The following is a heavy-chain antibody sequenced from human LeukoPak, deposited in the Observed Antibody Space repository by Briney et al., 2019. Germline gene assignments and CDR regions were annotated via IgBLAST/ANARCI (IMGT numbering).Heavy chain of an antibody. CDR2: IRYDGTNK. V-gene: IGHV3-30*02. CDR3: AKDRAFGDYFES. D-gene: IGHD2-21*02. Sequence: GGSLRLSCAASGLTFSTFGMHWIRQAPGKGLEWVAFIRYDGTNKQYLDSVKARFTISRDNSNNMLYLQMNSLRPEDTGVYYCAKDRAFGDYFESWGQGTLVTVSS. J-gene: IGHJ5*01. CDR1: GLTFSTFG.